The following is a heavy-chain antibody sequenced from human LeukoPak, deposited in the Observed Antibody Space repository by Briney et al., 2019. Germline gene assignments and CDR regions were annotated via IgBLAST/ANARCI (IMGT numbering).Heavy chain of an antibody. V-gene: IGHV3-53*01. CDR1: GFTVSSNY. J-gene: IGHJ6*03. Sequence: EGSLRLSCAASGFTVSSNYMSWVRQAPGKGLEWVSVIYSGGSTYYADSVKGRFTISRDNSKNTLYLQMNSLRAEDTAVYYCARESVGSSEFYYYYYMDVWGKGTTVTVSS. D-gene: IGHD2-2*01. CDR3: ARESVGSSEFYYYYYMDV. CDR2: IYSGGST.